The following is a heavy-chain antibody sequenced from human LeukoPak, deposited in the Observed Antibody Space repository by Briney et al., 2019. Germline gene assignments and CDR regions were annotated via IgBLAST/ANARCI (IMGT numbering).Heavy chain of an antibody. CDR3: ARDLPFDY. J-gene: IGHJ4*02. CDR2: IRISGSTI. Sequence: GGSLRLSCAASGFTFNTYTMNWVRQAPGKGLEWVSYIRISGSTIYYTDSVKGRFTISRDNAKNSLYLQMNSLRDEDTAVYYCARDLPFDYWGQGAMVTVSS. V-gene: IGHV3-48*02. CDR1: GFTFNTYT.